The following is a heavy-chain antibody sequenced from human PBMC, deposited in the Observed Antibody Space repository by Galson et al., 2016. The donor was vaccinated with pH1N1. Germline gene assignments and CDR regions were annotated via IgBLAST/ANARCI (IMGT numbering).Heavy chain of an antibody. CDR1: GFTFSDYY. CDR3: AREGRSDYGDYDGNYYGMDV. Sequence: LRLSCAASGFTFSDYYMSWIRQAPGKGLEWVSYISSTGSTIYYADSVRGRFTVSRGNAKNSLYLQMNSLRAEDTAVYYCAREGRSDYGDYDGNYYGMDVWGQGTTVTVSS. J-gene: IGHJ6*02. CDR2: ISSTGSTI. D-gene: IGHD4-17*01. V-gene: IGHV3-11*04.